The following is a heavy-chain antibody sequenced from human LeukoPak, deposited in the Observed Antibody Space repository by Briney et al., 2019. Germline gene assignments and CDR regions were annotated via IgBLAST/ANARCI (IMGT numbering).Heavy chain of an antibody. CDR2: IKSKTDGGTT. CDR3: TTEVTMVRGVIIGFDY. Sequence: GGSLRLSCAASGFTFSNAWMSWVRQAPGKGLEWVGRIKSKTDGGTTGYAAPVKGRFTISRDDSKNTLYLQMNSLKTEDTAVYYCTTEVTMVRGVIIGFDYWGQGTLVTVSS. CDR1: GFTFSNAW. V-gene: IGHV3-15*01. J-gene: IGHJ4*02. D-gene: IGHD3-10*01.